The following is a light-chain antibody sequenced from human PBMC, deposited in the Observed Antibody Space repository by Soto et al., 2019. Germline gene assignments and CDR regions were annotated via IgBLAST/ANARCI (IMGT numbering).Light chain of an antibody. CDR1: SSNVGSYKL. V-gene: IGLV2-23*02. Sequence: QSALTQPASVSGSPGQSITISCTGTSSNVGSYKLVSWYQQHPGKAPKLMIFEVNKRPSGVSNRFSGSKSGNTASLTISGLQAEDEADYYCCSYAGTGTDNYVFGSGTKVTVL. CDR3: CSYAGTGTDNYV. CDR2: EVN. J-gene: IGLJ1*01.